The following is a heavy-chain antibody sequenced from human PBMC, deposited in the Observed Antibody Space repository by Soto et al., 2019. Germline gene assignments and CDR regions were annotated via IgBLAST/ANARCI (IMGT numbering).Heavy chain of an antibody. Sequence: EVQLVASGGGLVQPGGSLRLSCAASGVTITNYWMHWVRQAPEKGLVWVSRINSDGRCTYYADSVKGRFTISRDNAKNTLYLQMNSLRAEDTAVYYCARGDGAWFDPWGQGTLVIVSS. V-gene: IGHV3-74*01. CDR2: INSDGRCT. CDR3: ARGDGAWFDP. CDR1: GVTITNYW. J-gene: IGHJ5*02. D-gene: IGHD1-26*01.